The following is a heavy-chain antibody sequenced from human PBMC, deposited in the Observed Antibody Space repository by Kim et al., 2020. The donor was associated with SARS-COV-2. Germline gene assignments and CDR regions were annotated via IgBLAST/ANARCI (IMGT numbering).Heavy chain of an antibody. CDR1: GFSFSEWW. CDR2: IDNDGTTT. CDR3: TTAPS. Sequence: GGSLRLSCAASGFSFSEWWMDWVRQSPGKGPEWGARIDNDGTTTLYADSVKGRFTISRDNSKNTLYLQMTGLRADDTGVDYRTTAPSWGAGTWVSVSS. J-gene: IGHJ5*02. V-gene: IGHV3-74*03.